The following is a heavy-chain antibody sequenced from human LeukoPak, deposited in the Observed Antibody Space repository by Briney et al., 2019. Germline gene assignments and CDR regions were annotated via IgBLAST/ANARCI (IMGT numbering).Heavy chain of an antibody. CDR1: GGSISPYD. D-gene: IGHD6-6*01. V-gene: IGHV4-59*08. CDR3: ARHLPPSVHIDI. Sequence: SETLSLTCNVYGGSISPYDWSWIRQAPGKGLEWIAYITYSGSINYNPSLKSRVTISVNMSKHPFSLKLDSVTAADTAVYYCARHLPPSVHIDIWGQGTEVTVSS. CDR2: ITYSGSI. J-gene: IGHJ3*02.